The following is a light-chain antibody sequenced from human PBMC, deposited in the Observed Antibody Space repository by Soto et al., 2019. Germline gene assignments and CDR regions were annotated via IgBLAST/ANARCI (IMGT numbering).Light chain of an antibody. J-gene: IGLJ1*01. Sequence: QSVLTQPASVSGSPGQSITISCTGTSSDVGAYNYDSWYQQYPGGAPKVIIYDVSHRPAGVSNRFSGSKSGNTASLTISGLQTQDEADYYCSSYTSATTYVFGTGTKVT. V-gene: IGLV2-14*01. CDR2: DVS. CDR1: SSDVGAYNY. CDR3: SSYTSATTYV.